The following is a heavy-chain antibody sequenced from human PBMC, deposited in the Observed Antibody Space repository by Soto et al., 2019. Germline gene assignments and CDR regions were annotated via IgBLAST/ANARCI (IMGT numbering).Heavy chain of an antibody. CDR2: VYYLGST. CDR3: ARDGYDGSGRSYPAY. J-gene: IGHJ4*02. CDR1: GGSMSEYF. D-gene: IGHD3-10*01. Sequence: SSETLSLTCSVSGGSMSEYFWSWIRQSPERGLEWIGYVYYLGSTDYNPSLKSRVTISVDTSKRQFSLRLSSVTAADAAIYYCARDGYDGSGRSYPAYWGPGTQVTVSS. V-gene: IGHV4-59*01.